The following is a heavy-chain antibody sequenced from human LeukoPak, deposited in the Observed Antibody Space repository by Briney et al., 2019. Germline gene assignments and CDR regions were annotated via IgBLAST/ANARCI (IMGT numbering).Heavy chain of an antibody. CDR2: ISWDGGST. CDR1: GFTFDDYA. CDR3: AKDIGGSGRNGMGFDY. Sequence: GGSLRLSCAASGFTFDDYAMHWVRQAPGKGLEWVSLISWDGGSTYYADSVKGRFTISRDNSKNSLYLQMNSPRAEDTALYYCAKDIGGSGRNGMGFDYWGQGTLVTVSS. D-gene: IGHD1-1*01. J-gene: IGHJ4*02. V-gene: IGHV3-43D*04.